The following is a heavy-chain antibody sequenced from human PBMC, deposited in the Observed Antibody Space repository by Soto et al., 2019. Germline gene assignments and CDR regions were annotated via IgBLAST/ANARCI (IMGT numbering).Heavy chain of an antibody. V-gene: IGHV3-7*03. J-gene: IGHJ4*02. CDR1: GFTFSSYW. CDR2: IKQDGSEK. CDR3: AKDKLRRDIVVVPVYFDY. D-gene: IGHD2-2*01. Sequence: SLRLSCAASGFTFSSYWMSWVRQAPGKGLEWVANIKQDGSEKYYVDSVKGRFTISRDNAKNSLYLQMNSLRAEDTALYYCAKDKLRRDIVVVPVYFDYWGQGTLVTVSS.